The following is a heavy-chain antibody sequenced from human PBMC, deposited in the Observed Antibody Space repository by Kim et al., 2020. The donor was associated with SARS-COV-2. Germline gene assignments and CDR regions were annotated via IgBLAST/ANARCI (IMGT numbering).Heavy chain of an antibody. Sequence: SETLSLTCTISVGSILGTFWTWFRPSPAKGLEWIGYIDHRGGGGDIHSLRGRLSISVDLSKNQFSLQLSALTAADTAVYFCARQGEHGSDSFEYWGQGVLVTVSS. D-gene: IGHD3-16*01. V-gene: IGHV4-59*13. CDR2: IDHRGGG. J-gene: IGHJ4*02. CDR1: VGSILGTF. CDR3: ARQGEHGSDSFEY.